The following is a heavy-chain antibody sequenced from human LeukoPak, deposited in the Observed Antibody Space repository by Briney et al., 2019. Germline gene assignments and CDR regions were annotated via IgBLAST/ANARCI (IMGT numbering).Heavy chain of an antibody. CDR1: GFSFSDFY. D-gene: IGHD1-26*01. J-gene: IGHJ4*02. Sequence: GGSLRLSWAASGFSFSDFYMSWIRQARGMGLEWISYIGTRSNPIYYADSVKGRFTISRDDAKNSLYLQMNSLRDEDPAVYFCARAARGSGSDFDYWGQGILVTVSS. V-gene: IGHV3-11*01. CDR2: IGTRSNPI. CDR3: ARAARGSGSDFDY.